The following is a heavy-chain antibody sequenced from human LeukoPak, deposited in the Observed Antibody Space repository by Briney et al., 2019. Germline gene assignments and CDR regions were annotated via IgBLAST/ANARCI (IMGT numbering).Heavy chain of an antibody. V-gene: IGHV3-23*01. D-gene: IGHD6-19*01. CDR1: GFTFSSYA. CDR3: AKVLSPRMYSSGWYATSDY. CDR2: ISGSGGST. J-gene: IGHJ4*02. Sequence: GGSLRLSCAASGFTFSSYAMSWVRQAPGKGLEWVSAISGSGGSTYYADSVKGRFTISRDNSKNTLYLQMNSLRAEDTAVYYCAKVLSPRMYSSGWYATSDYWGQGTLVTVSS.